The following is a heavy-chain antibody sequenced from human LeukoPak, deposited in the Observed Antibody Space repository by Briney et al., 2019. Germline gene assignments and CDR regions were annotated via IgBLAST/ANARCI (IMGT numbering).Heavy chain of an antibody. CDR1: GFTVSSNY. CDR2: IYSGGST. J-gene: IGHJ4*02. V-gene: IGHV3-66*01. Sequence: GGSLRLSCAASGFTVSSNYMSWVRQAPGKGLEWVSVIYSGGSTYYADSVKGRFTISRDNSKNTLYLQMNSLRAEDTAVYYCARGASGYSIDYWGQGTLATVSA. CDR3: ARGASGYSIDY. D-gene: IGHD5-18*01.